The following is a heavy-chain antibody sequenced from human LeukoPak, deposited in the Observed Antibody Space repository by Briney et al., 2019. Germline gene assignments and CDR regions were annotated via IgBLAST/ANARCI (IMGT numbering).Heavy chain of an antibody. CDR3: ARGGYGDYVAEYFQH. J-gene: IGHJ1*01. D-gene: IGHD4-17*01. CDR2: INHSGST. CDR1: GGSFSGYY. Sequence: SETLSLTCAVYGGSFSGYYWSWIRQPPGKGLEWIGEINHSGSTNYNPSLKSRVTISVDTSKNQFSLKLSSVPAADTAVYYCARGGYGDYVAEYFQHWGQGTLVTVSS. V-gene: IGHV4-34*01.